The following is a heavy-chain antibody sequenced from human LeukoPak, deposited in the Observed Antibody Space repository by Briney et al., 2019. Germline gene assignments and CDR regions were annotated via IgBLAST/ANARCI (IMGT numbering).Heavy chain of an antibody. J-gene: IGHJ3*02. CDR3: AREMRLPHNEILIDRRAFDI. CDR1: GFNFSTFA. Sequence: PGGSLRLSCAASGFNFSTFALHWVRQAPGKGLEWVALISHNAHFKYYVDSVKGRFTVSRDTSKNMLHLQMDSLRAEETALYYCAREMRLPHNEILIDRRAFDIWGQGTMVTVSS. V-gene: IGHV3-30*04. D-gene: IGHD3-9*01. CDR2: ISHNAHFK.